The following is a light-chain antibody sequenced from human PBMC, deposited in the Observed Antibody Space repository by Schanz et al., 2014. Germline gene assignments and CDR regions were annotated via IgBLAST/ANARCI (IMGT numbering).Light chain of an antibody. Sequence: EIVLTQSSGTLSLSPGERATLSCRASQILTSNFLAWYQQKPGQAPRLLIYGASNRATGIPDRFSGSGSGTDFTLTISRLEPEDFAVYYCQHYSTWPPFTFGPGTKVEIK. CDR2: GAS. V-gene: IGKV3-20*01. CDR3: QHYSTWPPFT. CDR1: QILTSNF. J-gene: IGKJ3*01.